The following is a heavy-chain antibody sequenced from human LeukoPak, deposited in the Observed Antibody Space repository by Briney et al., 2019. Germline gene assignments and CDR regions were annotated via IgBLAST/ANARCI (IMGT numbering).Heavy chain of an antibody. CDR2: IKSKTDGGTT. CDR1: GFTFSNAW. V-gene: IGHV3-15*01. D-gene: IGHD2-2*01. Sequence: GGPLRLSCAASGFTFSNAWMNWVRQAPGKGLEWVGRIKSKTDGGTTDYAAPVKGRFTISRDDSKNTLYLQMNSLKTEDTAVYYCTTDDFLGSTSSPSDYWGQGTLVTVSS. J-gene: IGHJ4*02. CDR3: TTDDFLGSTSSPSDY.